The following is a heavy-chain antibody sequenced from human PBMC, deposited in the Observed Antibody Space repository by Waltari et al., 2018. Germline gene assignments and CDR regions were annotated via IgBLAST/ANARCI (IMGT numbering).Heavy chain of an antibody. J-gene: IGHJ5*02. CDR3: ARRAGGRNWFDP. CDR1: GGSIRSSGYY. V-gene: IGHV4-39*01. CDR2: INYSGRT. D-gene: IGHD3-10*01. Sequence: QLQLQESGPGLVKPSETLSLTCTVSGGSIRSSGYYWGWIRQPPGKGLEWIASINYSGRTYHNPALKSRVTISVDTSKNQFSLNLSSVTAADTAVYFCARRAGGRNWFDPWGQGTPVTVSS.